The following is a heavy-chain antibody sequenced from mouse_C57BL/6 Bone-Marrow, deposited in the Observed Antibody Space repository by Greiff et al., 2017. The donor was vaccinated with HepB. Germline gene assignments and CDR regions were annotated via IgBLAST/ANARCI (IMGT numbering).Heavy chain of an antibody. J-gene: IGHJ1*03. D-gene: IGHD2-4*01. CDR3: ARHGDYDGDWYFDV. CDR1: GFTFSDYY. Sequence: EVKLMESGGGLVQPGGSLKLSCAASGFTFSDYYMYWVRQTPEKRLEWVAYISNGGGNTYYPDTVKGRFTISRDNAKNTLYLQMSRLKSEDTAMYYCARHGDYDGDWYFDVWGTGTTVTVSS. CDR2: ISNGGGNT. V-gene: IGHV5-12*01.